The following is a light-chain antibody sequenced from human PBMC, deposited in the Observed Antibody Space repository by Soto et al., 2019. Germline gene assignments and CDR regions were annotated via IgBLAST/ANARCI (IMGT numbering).Light chain of an antibody. CDR3: QQRSNWPPT. CDR1: QNISNY. Sequence: MRQCSVTLSFRTRKRATRSCMASQNISNYLIWYQQKPGQAPRLLIYDVSNRATGIPARFSGSGSGTDFTLTISSLEPEDFAVYYCQQRSNWPPTFGQGTKVDIK. J-gene: IGKJ1*01. V-gene: IGKV3-11*01. CDR2: DVS.